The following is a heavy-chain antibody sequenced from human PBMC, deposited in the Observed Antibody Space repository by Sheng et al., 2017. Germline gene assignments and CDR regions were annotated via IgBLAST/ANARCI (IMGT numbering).Heavy chain of an antibody. CDR1: GGSFSGYY. D-gene: IGHD3-10*01. CDR2: INHSGST. V-gene: IGHV4-34*01. Sequence: QVQLQQWGAGLLKPSETLSLTCAVYGGSFSGYYWSWIRQPPGKGLEWIGEINHSGSTNYNPSLKSRVTISVDTSKNQFSLKLSSVTAADTAVYYCARGKVYRITMVRGVPNWFDPWGQGTLVTVSS. CDR3: ARGKVYRITMVRGVPNWFDP. J-gene: IGHJ5*02.